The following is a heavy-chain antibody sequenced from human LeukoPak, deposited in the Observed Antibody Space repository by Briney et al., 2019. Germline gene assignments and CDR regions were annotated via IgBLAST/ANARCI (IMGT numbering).Heavy chain of an antibody. J-gene: IGHJ3*02. CDR3: AAGIDLAIAVAGTGAFDI. V-gene: IGHV4-34*01. CDR1: GGSFSSYY. CDR2: INHSGST. D-gene: IGHD6-19*01. Sequence: SETLSLTCTVYGGSFSSYYWSWIRQPPGKGLEWIGEINHSGSTYYNPSLKSRVTISVDTSKNQFSLKLSSVTAADTAVYYCAAGIDLAIAVAGTGAFDIWGQGTMVTVSS.